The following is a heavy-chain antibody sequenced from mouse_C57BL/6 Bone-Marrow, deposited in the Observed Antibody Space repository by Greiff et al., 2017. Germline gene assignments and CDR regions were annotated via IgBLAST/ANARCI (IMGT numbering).Heavy chain of an antibody. CDR1: GYAFTNYL. V-gene: IGHV1-54*01. CDR3: ARWRGNYPYYFDY. CDR2: INPGSGGT. Sequence: QVQLQQSGAELVRPGTSVKVSCKASGYAFTNYLIEWVKQRPGQGLEWIGVINPGSGGTNYNEKFKGKAKLTADKSSSTAYMQLSSLTSEDSAVYFCARWRGNYPYYFDYWGQGTTLTVSS. J-gene: IGHJ2*01. D-gene: IGHD2-1*01.